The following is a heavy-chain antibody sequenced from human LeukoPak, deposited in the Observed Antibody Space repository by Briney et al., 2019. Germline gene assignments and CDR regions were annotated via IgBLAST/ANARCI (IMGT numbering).Heavy chain of an antibody. CDR3: ATSSGSHDKYYYYYMDV. CDR1: GFTVSSNY. J-gene: IGHJ6*03. D-gene: IGHD3-10*01. Sequence: HPGGSLRLSCAASGFTVSSNYMSWVRQAPGKGLEWVSVIYSGGSTYYADSVKGRFTISRDNSKNTLHLQMNSLRAEDTAVYYCATSSGSHDKYYYYYMDVWGKGTTVTVSS. CDR2: IYSGGST. V-gene: IGHV3-66*02.